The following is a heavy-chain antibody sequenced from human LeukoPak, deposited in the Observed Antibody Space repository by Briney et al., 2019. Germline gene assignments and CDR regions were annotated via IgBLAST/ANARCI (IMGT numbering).Heavy chain of an antibody. V-gene: IGHV4-4*02. CDR2: IYHSGST. CDR3: AYSYGSAPFDY. Sequence: SETLSLTCAVSGSSISSSNWWSWVRQPPGKGLEWIGEIYHSGSTNYNPSLKSRVTISVDKSKNQFSLKLSSVTAADTAVYYCAYSYGSAPFDYWGQGTLVTVSS. J-gene: IGHJ4*02. D-gene: IGHD5-18*01. CDR1: GSSISSSNW.